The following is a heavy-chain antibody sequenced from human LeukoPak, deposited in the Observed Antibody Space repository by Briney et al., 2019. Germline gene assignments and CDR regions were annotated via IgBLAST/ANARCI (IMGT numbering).Heavy chain of an antibody. CDR2: ISGSSRHK. D-gene: IGHD6-13*01. J-gene: IGHJ4*02. CDR3: ARTANFAAGYYIDY. V-gene: IGHV3-21*01. CDR1: GFTFSSYT. Sequence: GGSLRLSCAASGFTFSSYTMNWVRQAPGKGLEWVSSISGSSRHKYYADSVKGRFTISRDNAKNSLYLPMNSLRAEDTAVYYCARTANFAAGYYIDYWGQGTLVTVSS.